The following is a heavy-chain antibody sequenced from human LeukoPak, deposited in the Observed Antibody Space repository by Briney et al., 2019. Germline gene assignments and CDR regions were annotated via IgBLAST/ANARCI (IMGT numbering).Heavy chain of an antibody. J-gene: IGHJ4*02. CDR1: GFTFSTYA. Sequence: GGSLRLSCVASGFTFSTYAIHWVRQAPGKGLEWVAVVSKDGNTKYYADSVKGRFTISRDNSKNTLYLQMNSLRAEDTAVYYCAKVLRGYFDYWGQGTLVTVSS. V-gene: IGHV3-30*04. CDR3: AKVLRGYFDY. CDR2: VSKDGNTK. D-gene: IGHD2/OR15-2a*01.